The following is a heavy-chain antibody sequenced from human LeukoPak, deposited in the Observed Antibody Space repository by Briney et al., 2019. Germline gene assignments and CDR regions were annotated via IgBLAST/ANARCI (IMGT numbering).Heavy chain of an antibody. D-gene: IGHD3-22*01. J-gene: IGHJ5*02. CDR1: GYTFTGYY. CDR3: ARHRRHDSSAYYLFDP. CDR2: INPNSGGT. Sequence: ASVKVSCKGSGYTFTGYYMDWVRQAPGQGLEWMGWINPNSGGTNYAQKFHARVTMTRDTSISTAYMELSRPRSDDTAVYYCARHRRHDSSAYYLFDPWGQGTLVTVSS. V-gene: IGHV1-2*02.